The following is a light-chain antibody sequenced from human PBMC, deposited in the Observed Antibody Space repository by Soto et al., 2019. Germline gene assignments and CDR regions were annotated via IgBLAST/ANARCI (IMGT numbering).Light chain of an antibody. V-gene: IGKV1-39*01. CDR1: QSISTY. CDR2: AAS. Sequence: DIQMTQSPSSLSASVGDRVTITCRPSQSISTYLNWYQQKPGKAPKLLISAASSVQSGVPSRFRGSGSGTDFTLTISSLRPEDFATYYFLQSHSTPRAFGGGTKGEIK. CDR3: LQSHSTPRA. J-gene: IGKJ4*01.